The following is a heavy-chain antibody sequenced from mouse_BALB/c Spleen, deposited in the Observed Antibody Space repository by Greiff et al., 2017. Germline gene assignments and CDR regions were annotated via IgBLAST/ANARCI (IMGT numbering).Heavy chain of an antibody. Sequence: EVKLMESGPGLVKPSQSLSLTCSVTGYSITSGYYWNWIRQFPGNKLEWMGYISYDGSNNYNPSLKNRISITRDTSKNQFFLKLNSVTTEDTATYYCAREAVVAHYAMDYWGQGTSVTVSS. J-gene: IGHJ4*01. V-gene: IGHV3-6*02. CDR1: GYSITSGYY. D-gene: IGHD1-1*01. CDR2: ISYDGSN. CDR3: AREAVVAHYAMDY.